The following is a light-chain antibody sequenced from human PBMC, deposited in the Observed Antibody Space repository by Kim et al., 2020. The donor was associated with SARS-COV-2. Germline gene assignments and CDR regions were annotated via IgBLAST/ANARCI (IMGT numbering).Light chain of an antibody. CDR2: GAS. V-gene: IGKV3-20*01. CDR1: QTVFSNF. Sequence: ENVLAQSPGTLSLSPGDRATLSCRASQTVFSNFLAWYQQRPGQAPRLLIYGASSMATGIPDRFSGSGSGTDFTLTITRLEPEDFAVYYCHQYGSSPETFGQGTKVDIK. J-gene: IGKJ1*01. CDR3: HQYGSSPET.